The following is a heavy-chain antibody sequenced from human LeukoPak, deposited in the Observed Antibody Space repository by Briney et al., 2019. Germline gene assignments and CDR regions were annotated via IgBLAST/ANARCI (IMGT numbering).Heavy chain of an antibody. CDR3: ARPIVAAGNGAFDY. CDR1: GYNFDRYG. CDR2: ISTYNGNT. Sequence: GASVKVSCMGSGYNFDRYGVNWVRQAPGQGLEWVGWISTYNGNTFYAQKFEGRVTMTTDTSTNTVYMELSSLRSEDTAVYYCARPIVAAGNGAFDYWGQGTLVTVSS. J-gene: IGHJ4*02. D-gene: IGHD6-13*01. V-gene: IGHV1-18*04.